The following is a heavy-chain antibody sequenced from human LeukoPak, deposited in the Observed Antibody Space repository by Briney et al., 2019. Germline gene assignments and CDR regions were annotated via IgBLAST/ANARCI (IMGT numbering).Heavy chain of an antibody. J-gene: IGHJ4*02. CDR1: GGTFSSNV. Sequence: GSSVKVSCKDSGGTFSSNVISWVRQAPGQGLEWMGRIIPIIGTPDYAQKFQGRVTITADKSTNTAYMELTSLKSDDTAIYYCARAGGSSWYVSLYYWGQGTLVTVSS. CDR3: ARAGGSSWYVSLYY. D-gene: IGHD6-13*01. V-gene: IGHV1-69*04. CDR2: IIPIIGTP.